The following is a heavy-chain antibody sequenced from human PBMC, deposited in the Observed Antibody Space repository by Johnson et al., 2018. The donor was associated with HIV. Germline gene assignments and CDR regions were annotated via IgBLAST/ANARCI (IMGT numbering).Heavy chain of an antibody. D-gene: IGHD3-3*01. CDR3: AKEGGATIFGVTDAFDI. Sequence: QVQLVESGGGVVQPGGSLRLSCAASGFTFSSYGMHWVRQAPGKGLEWVAFIRYDGSNKYYADSVKGRLIISRDNSKNTLYLQINSLRAEDTAVYYCAKEGGATIFGVTDAFDIWGQGTMVSVS. CDR1: GFTFSSYG. CDR2: IRYDGSNK. J-gene: IGHJ3*02. V-gene: IGHV3-30*02.